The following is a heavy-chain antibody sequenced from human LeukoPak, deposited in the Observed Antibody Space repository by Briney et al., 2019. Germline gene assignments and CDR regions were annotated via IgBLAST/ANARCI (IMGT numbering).Heavy chain of an antibody. CDR2: ISFDGSNK. D-gene: IGHD3-22*01. J-gene: IGHJ4*02. V-gene: IGHV3-30-3*01. CDR3: ARDSLTMIVVVIAGYFDY. CDR1: AFTFSSYA. Sequence: GGSLRLSCAASAFTFSSYAMHWVRQAPGKGLEGVAVISFDGSNKYYADSVKGRFTISRDNSKNTLYLQMNSLRAEDTAVYYCARDSLTMIVVVIAGYFDYWGQGTLVTVSS.